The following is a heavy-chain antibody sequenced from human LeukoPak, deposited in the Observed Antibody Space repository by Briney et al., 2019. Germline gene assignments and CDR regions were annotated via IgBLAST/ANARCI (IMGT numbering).Heavy chain of an antibody. CDR2: ISSSSSYI. Sequence: GGSMRLSCAASGFTFSSYSMNWVRQAPGKGLEWVSSISSSSSYIYYADSVKGRLTIARDNAKNSLYLQMNSLRAEDTAVYYCARDNYYGSGGNWFDPWGQGTLVTVSS. D-gene: IGHD3-10*01. CDR1: GFTFSSYS. V-gene: IGHV3-21*01. CDR3: ARDNYYGSGGNWFDP. J-gene: IGHJ5*02.